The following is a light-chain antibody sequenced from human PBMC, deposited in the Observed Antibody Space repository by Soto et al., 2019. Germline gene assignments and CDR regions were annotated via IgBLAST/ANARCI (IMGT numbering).Light chain of an antibody. J-gene: IGKJ1*01. CDR1: QSISSW. Sequence: DIQMTQSPSTLSASVGDRVTITCRASQSISSWLAWYQQKPGKAPKVLIFDASNLESGVPSRFSGSGSATEFTLTISSLQPDDFATYYCQQYSPYPWTFGPGNKVEIK. V-gene: IGKV1-5*01. CDR2: DAS. CDR3: QQYSPYPWT.